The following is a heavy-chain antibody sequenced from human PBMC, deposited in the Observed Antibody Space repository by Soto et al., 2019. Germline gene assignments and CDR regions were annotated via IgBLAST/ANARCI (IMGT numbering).Heavy chain of an antibody. Sequence: EVQLVESGGGLVQPGGSLRLSCAASGFTFSDNYMDWVRQAPGKGLEWVGRFRNKANSYTTEYAASVKGRFIISRDDSKNLLYLQMISLKTADTAVYYCARVGYCCSTRWLHFDYWGQGTLVTVSS. J-gene: IGHJ4*02. CDR2: FRNKANSYTT. CDR1: GFTFSDNY. CDR3: ARVGYCCSTRWLHFDY. V-gene: IGHV3-72*01. D-gene: IGHD2-2*01.